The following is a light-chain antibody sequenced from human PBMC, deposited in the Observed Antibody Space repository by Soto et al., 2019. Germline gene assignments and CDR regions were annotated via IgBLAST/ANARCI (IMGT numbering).Light chain of an antibody. CDR3: ISYTSSRTYV. CDR1: SSDVGGYNY. CDR2: DVS. Sequence: QSVLTQPASVSGSPVQSITISCTGTSSDVGGYNYVSWYQQHPGNAPKLIIYDVSNRPSGVSNRFSGSKSGNTASLTISGLQAEDEADYYCISYTSSRTYVFGSGTKVTV. V-gene: IGLV2-14*01. J-gene: IGLJ1*01.